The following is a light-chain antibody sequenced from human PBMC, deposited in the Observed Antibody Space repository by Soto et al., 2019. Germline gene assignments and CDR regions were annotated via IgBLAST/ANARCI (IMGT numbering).Light chain of an antibody. J-gene: IGLJ3*02. Sequence: QPVLTQPASVSGSPGQSITISCTGTSSDVGSYDLVSWYQQHPGKAPKLIIYGVNKRPSGLSIRFSGSRSGNTASLTISGLQAEDEADYYCCSHTRSDTWVFGGGTKLTVL. V-gene: IGLV2-23*02. CDR1: SSDVGSYDL. CDR2: GVN. CDR3: CSHTRSDTWV.